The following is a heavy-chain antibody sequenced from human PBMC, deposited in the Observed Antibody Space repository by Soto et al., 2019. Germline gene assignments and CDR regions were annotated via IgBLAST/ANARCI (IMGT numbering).Heavy chain of an antibody. Sequence: QITLKESGPTLVKPTQTLTLTCTFSGFSLSTSGVGVGWIRQPPGKALEWLALIYWDDDKRYSPSLKSRLTITKDTSKNQVVLTMTNMDPVDTATYYCAHRPSLTTTCYGSGGYYFDYWGQGTLVTVSS. CDR3: AHRPSLTTTCYGSGGYYFDY. CDR1: GFSLSTSGVG. D-gene: IGHD3-10*01. J-gene: IGHJ4*02. V-gene: IGHV2-5*02. CDR2: IYWDDDK.